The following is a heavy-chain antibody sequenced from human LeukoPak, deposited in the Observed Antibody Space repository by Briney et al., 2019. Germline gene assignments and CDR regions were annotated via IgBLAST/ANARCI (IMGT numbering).Heavy chain of an antibody. J-gene: IGHJ4*02. Sequence: SEALSLTCTVSGGSISSYYWSWIRQPPGKGPEWIGYIYYGGSTNYNPSLKSRVTISVDTSKNQFSLKLSSVTAADTAVYYCARARRITGTGQFDYWGQGTLVTVSS. D-gene: IGHD1-7*01. CDR1: GGSISSYY. CDR2: IYYGGST. CDR3: ARARRITGTGQFDY. V-gene: IGHV4-59*01.